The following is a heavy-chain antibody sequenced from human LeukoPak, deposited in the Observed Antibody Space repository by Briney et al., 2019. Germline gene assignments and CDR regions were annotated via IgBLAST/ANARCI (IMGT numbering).Heavy chain of an antibody. D-gene: IGHD2-8*02. J-gene: IGHJ4*02. CDR3: AGHHPRNTVDF. Sequence: NTSETLSLTCTVSGGSISSYYWSWIRQPPGKGLEWIGYTSYSGSTNYNPSLKSRVTISLDTSKNQFSLKLSSVTAADTAVYYCAGHHPRNTVDFWGQGTLVTVSS. CDR2: TSYSGST. CDR1: GGSISSYY. V-gene: IGHV4-59*08.